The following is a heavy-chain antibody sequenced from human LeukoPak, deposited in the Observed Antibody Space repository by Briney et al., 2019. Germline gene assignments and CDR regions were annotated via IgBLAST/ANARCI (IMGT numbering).Heavy chain of an antibody. V-gene: IGHV4-59*08. J-gene: IGHJ4*02. D-gene: IGHD5-24*01. CDR1: SGSISNYY. CDR3: ARGLIGDGYSKTDY. Sequence: SETLSLTCTVSSGSISNYYWSWIRQPPGKGLEWIGFVSYTGSINYNPSLKSRVTISVDTSKNQFSLKLSSVTAADTAVYYCARGLIGDGYSKTDYWGQGTLVTVSS. CDR2: VSYTGSI.